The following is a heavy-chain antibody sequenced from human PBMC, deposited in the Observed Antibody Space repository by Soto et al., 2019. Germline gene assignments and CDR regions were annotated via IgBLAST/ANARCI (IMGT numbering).Heavy chain of an antibody. CDR1: GFTFSSYG. V-gene: IGHV3-30*18. Sequence: PGGSLRLSCAASGFTFSSYGMHWVRQAPGKGLERVAVISYDGSNKYYADSVKGRFTISRDNSKNTLYLQMNSPRAEDTAVYYCAKPGSYGSGRSAGYYYGMDVWGQGTTVTVSS. J-gene: IGHJ6*02. CDR2: ISYDGSNK. CDR3: AKPGSYGSGRSAGYYYGMDV. D-gene: IGHD3-10*01.